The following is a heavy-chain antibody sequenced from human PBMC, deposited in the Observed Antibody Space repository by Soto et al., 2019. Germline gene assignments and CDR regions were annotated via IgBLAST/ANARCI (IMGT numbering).Heavy chain of an antibody. CDR3: SRDCSSTSCYWGTDV. D-gene: IGHD2-2*01. CDR2: IYHSVST. J-gene: IGHJ6*02. Sequence: VQLQESGPGLVKPSGTLSLTCAVSGGSISSSNWWSWVRQPPGKGLEWIGEIYHSVSTNYNPSLKSRFTRSVDKSKNQFSLKLSSVTAADTAVYYCSRDCSSTSCYWGTDVWGQGTTVTVSS. V-gene: IGHV4-4*02. CDR1: GGSISSSNW.